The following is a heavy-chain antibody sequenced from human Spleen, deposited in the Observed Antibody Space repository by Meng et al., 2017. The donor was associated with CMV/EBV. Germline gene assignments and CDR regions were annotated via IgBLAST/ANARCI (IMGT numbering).Heavy chain of an antibody. J-gene: IGHJ6*02. CDR1: GNTFTSYS. CDR2: IIPVFGRT. V-gene: IGHV1-69*05. CDR3: ARSYSNYYYGMDV. Sequence: SVKVSCKASGNTFTSYSMHWDRQAPGQGLEWMGGIIPVFGRTSYAQKFQGRVTITTDESTSTAYMELSNLRSEDTAVYYCARSYSNYYYGMDVWGQGSTVTVSS. D-gene: IGHD4-11*01.